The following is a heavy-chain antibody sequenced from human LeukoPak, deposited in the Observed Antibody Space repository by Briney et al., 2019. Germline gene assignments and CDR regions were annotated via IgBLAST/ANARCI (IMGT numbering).Heavy chain of an antibody. Sequence: ASVKVSCKASGYTFTSYYMHWVRQAPGQGLEWMGIINPSGGSTSYAQKFQGRVTMTRDTSTSTVYTELSSLRSEDTAVYYCARDISMDGMDVWGQGTTVTVSS. CDR1: GYTFTSYY. CDR3: ARDISMDGMDV. V-gene: IGHV1-46*03. CDR2: INPSGGST. J-gene: IGHJ6*02. D-gene: IGHD3-16*02.